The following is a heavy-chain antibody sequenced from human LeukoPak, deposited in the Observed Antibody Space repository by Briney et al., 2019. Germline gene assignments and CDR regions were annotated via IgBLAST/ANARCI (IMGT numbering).Heavy chain of an antibody. CDR3: ARTKHPNCSGGRCYSTRFDP. V-gene: IGHV1-3*01. J-gene: IGHJ5*02. CDR1: GYTFTSYA. Sequence: ASVKVSCKASGYTFTSYAMHWVRQAPGQRLEWMGWINAGNGNTKYSQKFQGRVTTTRDTSASTAYMELSSLRSEDTAVYYCARTKHPNCSGGRCYSTRFDPWGQGTLVTVSS. D-gene: IGHD2-15*01. CDR2: INAGNGNT.